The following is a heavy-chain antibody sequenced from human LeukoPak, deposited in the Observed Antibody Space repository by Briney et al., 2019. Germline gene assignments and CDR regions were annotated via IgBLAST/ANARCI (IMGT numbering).Heavy chain of an antibody. J-gene: IGHJ6*03. D-gene: IGHD1-26*01. Sequence: SETLSLTCTVSGGYISSYSWSWIRQLPGKGLEWIGYIYYSGSTNYNPSLKSRVTISVDTSKNQFSLKLSSVTAADTAVYYCARLVGATTGNYYYYMDVWGKGTTVTVSS. CDR2: IYYSGST. CDR3: ARLVGATTGNYYYYMDV. V-gene: IGHV4-59*08. CDR1: GGYISSYS.